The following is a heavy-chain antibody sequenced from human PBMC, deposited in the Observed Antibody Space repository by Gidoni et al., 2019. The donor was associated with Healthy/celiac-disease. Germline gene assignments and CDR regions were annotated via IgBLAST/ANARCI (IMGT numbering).Heavy chain of an antibody. CDR3: ARDHPKTLYYDFWSGYHAYFDY. D-gene: IGHD3-3*01. Sequence: QVQLQESGPGLVKPSETLSLTCTVSGGSISSSYWSWIRQPAGKGLEWIGRIYTSGSTNYNPPLKSRVTMSVDTSKNQFSLKLSSVTAADTAVYYCARDHPKTLYYDFWSGYHAYFDYWGQGTLVTVSS. CDR2: IYTSGST. J-gene: IGHJ4*02. CDR1: GGSISSSY. V-gene: IGHV4-4*07.